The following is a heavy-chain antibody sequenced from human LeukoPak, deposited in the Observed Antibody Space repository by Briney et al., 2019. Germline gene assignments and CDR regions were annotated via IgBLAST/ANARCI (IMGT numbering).Heavy chain of an antibody. CDR3: AKDRSIGTYYTFDY. CDR1: GFTVSSNY. J-gene: IGHJ4*02. CDR2: IYKNAIT. V-gene: IGHV3-53*01. Sequence: GGSLRLSCAASGFTVSSNYMTWVRQAPGKGLEWVSVIYKNAITYYADTVKGRFTISRDNSKNTLYLQISSLRAEDTAVYYCAKDRSIGTYYTFDYWGQGTLVIVSS. D-gene: IGHD1-26*01.